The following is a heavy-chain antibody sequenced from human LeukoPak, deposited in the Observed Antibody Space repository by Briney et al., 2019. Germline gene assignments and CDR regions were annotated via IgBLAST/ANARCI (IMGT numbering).Heavy chain of an antibody. D-gene: IGHD2-8*02. V-gene: IGHV1-2*06. CDR2: INPNSGGT. Sequence: ASVKVSCKPSGYTFTSYGVNWVRQAPGQGLEWMGRINPNSGGTNYAQKFQGRVTMTRDTSISTAYMELSRLRSDDTAVYYCAVLGPLDYWGQGTLVTVSS. CDR3: AVLGPLDY. J-gene: IGHJ4*02. CDR1: GYTFTSYG.